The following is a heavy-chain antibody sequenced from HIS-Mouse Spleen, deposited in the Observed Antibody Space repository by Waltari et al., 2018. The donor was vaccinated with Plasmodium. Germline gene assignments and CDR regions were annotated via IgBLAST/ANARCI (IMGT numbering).Heavy chain of an antibody. CDR3: ARDKPSNYGYFDY. D-gene: IGHD4-4*01. V-gene: IGHV3-74*01. CDR1: GFTFSSYW. Sequence: EVQLVESGGGLVQPGGSLRLSCAASGFTFSSYWMHWVRQAPGKGLVGGERSNSGGSRTSDAYSVKGRLTISRDNAKNTLYLQMNSLRAEDTAVYYCARDKPSNYGYFDYWGQGTLVTVSS. CDR2: SNSGGSRT. J-gene: IGHJ4*02.